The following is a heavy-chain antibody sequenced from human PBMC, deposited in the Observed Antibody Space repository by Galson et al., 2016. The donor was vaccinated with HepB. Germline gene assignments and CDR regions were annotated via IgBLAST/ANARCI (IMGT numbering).Heavy chain of an antibody. Sequence: LSLTCTVSGGLISSGSYHWTWIRQPAGKGLEWVGRISASGPTNYNPSLGSRLTISIDTSTNRFSLKLNSVTAADTAVYYCARDRVVLQGLNYYFYLGMDVWGKGTTVTVSS. D-gene: IGHD2-21*01. CDR3: ARDRVVLQGLNYYFYLGMDV. CDR1: GGLISSGSYH. CDR2: ISASGPT. J-gene: IGHJ6*04. V-gene: IGHV4-61*02.